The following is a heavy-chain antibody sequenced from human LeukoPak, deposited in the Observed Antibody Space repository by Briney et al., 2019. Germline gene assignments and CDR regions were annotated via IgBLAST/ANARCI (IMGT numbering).Heavy chain of an antibody. CDR2: INPSGGST. J-gene: IGHJ6*03. V-gene: IGHV1-46*01. CDR3: ARVGGSGYYYYYMDV. Sequence: ASVKVSCKASGYTFTSYYMHWVRQAPGQGLEGMGIINPSGGSTSYAQKFQGRVTMTRDMSTSTDYMELSSLRSEDTAVCYCARVGGSGYYYYYMDVWGKGTTVTISS. CDR1: GYTFTSYY. D-gene: IGHD2-15*01.